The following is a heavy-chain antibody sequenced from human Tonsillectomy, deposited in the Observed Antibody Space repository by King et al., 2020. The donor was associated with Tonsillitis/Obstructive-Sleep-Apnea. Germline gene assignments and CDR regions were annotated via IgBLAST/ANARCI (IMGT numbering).Heavy chain of an antibody. D-gene: IGHD5-24*01. J-gene: IGHJ4*02. CDR1: GHSIRSSSYY. CDR3: ARHVRDGYGTNFDY. Sequence: LQLQESGPGLVKPSETLSLTCTVSGHSIRSSSYYWSWIRQPPGKGLEWIGTIYYTGSTYYNPSLKSRVTISVDTSKNQFSLKLSSVTAADTALYYCARHVRDGYGTNFDYWGQGTLVTVSS. CDR2: IYYTGST. V-gene: IGHV4-39*01.